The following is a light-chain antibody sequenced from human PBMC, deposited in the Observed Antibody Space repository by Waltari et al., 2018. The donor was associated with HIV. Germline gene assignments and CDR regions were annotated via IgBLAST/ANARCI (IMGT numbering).Light chain of an antibody. V-gene: IGLV1-44*01. CDR3: ASWDDSFNGPV. CDR1: NSNIGRTT. Sequence: QSVLTQPPSASGTPGQRVTISCSGSNSNIGRTTVSWFQQLPGTAPKFLIYGKKHRPSGGPDRFSGSKSGTSASLAISGLQSDDEADYFCASWDDSFNGPVFGGGTKLTVV. CDR2: GKK. J-gene: IGLJ2*01.